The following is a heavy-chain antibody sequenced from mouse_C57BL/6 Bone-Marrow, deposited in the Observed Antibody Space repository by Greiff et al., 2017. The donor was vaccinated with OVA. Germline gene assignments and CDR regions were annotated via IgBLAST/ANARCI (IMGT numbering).Heavy chain of an antibody. CDR1: GYTFTSYW. CDR2: INPNSGST. V-gene: IGHV1-64*01. J-gene: IGHJ1*03. CDR3: VWITPTRYFDV. Sequence: QVQLQQSGAELVKPGASVKLSCKASGYTFTSYWMNWVKQRPGQGLEWIGMINPNSGSTNYNEKFKSKATLTVDKSSSTAYMQLSSLTSEDSAVYSCVWITPTRYFDVWGTGTTVTVSS. D-gene: IGHD2-4*01.